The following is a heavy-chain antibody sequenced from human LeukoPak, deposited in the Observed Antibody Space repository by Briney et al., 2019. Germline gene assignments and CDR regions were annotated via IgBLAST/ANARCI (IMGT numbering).Heavy chain of an antibody. V-gene: IGHV3-23*01. CDR1: AFTFSIYA. D-gene: IGHD3-22*01. J-gene: IGHJ4*02. Sequence: GGSLRLSCAASAFTFSIYAMSWVRQGTGKGLEWVSSTSSGGELTFYADSVKGLFTISRDNPKNTLYLQMDSLRAEDTAVYYCAKDRPNYYHDNGHYYRRGGDCWGQGTLVTVSS. CDR3: AKDRPNYYHDNGHYYRRGGDC. CDR2: TSSGGELT.